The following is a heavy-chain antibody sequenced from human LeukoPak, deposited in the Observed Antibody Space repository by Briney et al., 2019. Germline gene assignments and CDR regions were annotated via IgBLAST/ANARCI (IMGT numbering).Heavy chain of an antibody. D-gene: IGHD2-15*01. Sequence: GGSLRLSCAASGFTFSSYWMSWVRQAPGKGLEWVANIKQDGSEKYYVDSVKGRFTISRDNAKNSLYLQMNSLRAEDTAVYYCARASHIVVVVAATFALDYWGQGTLVTVSS. CDR2: IKQDGSEK. CDR3: ARASHIVVVVAATFALDY. V-gene: IGHV3-7*01. J-gene: IGHJ4*02. CDR1: GFTFSSYW.